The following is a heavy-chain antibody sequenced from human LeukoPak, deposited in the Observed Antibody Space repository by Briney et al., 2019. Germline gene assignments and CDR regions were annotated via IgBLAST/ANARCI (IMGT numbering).Heavy chain of an antibody. CDR2: ISSSSHI. CDR1: GFTFSSYS. J-gene: IGHJ4*02. Sequence: GGSLRLSCAASGFTFSSYSMNWVRQAPGKGLEWVSSISSSSHIYYADSVKGRFTISRDNAKNSLYLQMNSLRVEDTAVYYCARDRGWGKGDSEWELPNHFDYWGQGTLVTVSS. CDR3: ARDRGWGKGDSEWELPNHFDY. V-gene: IGHV3-21*01. D-gene: IGHD1-26*01.